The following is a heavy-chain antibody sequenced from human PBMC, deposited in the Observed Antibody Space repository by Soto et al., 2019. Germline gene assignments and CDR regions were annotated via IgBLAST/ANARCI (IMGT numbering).Heavy chain of an antibody. CDR3: TKSADSAGWGVDF. D-gene: IGHD6-19*01. Sequence: EVQLVESGGGLVQPGGSLRLSCVASGFMFDSYAMNWVRQAPGKGLEWVSYISPGGDRIYYAESLKGRITISRDNARNSLSLHMNILSDEDKAVYYCTKSADSAGWGVDFWGQGTLVTVSS. CDR1: GFMFDSYA. V-gene: IGHV3-48*02. CDR2: ISPGGDRI. J-gene: IGHJ4*02.